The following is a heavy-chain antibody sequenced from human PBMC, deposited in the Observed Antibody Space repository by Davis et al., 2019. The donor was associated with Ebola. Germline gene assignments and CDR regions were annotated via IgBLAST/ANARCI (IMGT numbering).Heavy chain of an antibody. CDR3: ASGIVATILRAYYGMDV. J-gene: IGHJ6*02. CDR1: GGTFSSYA. V-gene: IGHV1-69*06. CDR2: NIPIFGTA. D-gene: IGHD5-12*01. Sequence: SVKVSCKASGGTFSSYAISWVRQAPGQGLEWMGGNIPIFGTANYAQKFQGRVTITADKSTSTAYMELSSLRSEDTAVYYCASGIVATILRAYYGMDVWGQGTTVTVSS.